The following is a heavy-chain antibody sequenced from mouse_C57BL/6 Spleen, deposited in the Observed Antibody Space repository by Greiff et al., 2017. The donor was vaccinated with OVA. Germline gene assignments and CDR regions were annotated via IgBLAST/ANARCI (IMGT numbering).Heavy chain of an antibody. CDR2: ITYDGRN. CDR3: SRVNYYSNYYAMDY. CDR1: GYSITSGYY. Sequence: EVKLMESGPGLAKPSQSLSLSCSVPGYSITSGYYWYWIRQFPGNKLEWLGYITYDGRNNYNPSLTNRISITRDTSKNQIFLKMNSGTTEDTATYYCSRVNYYSNYYAMDYWGQGTSVTVSS. J-gene: IGHJ4*01. D-gene: IGHD2-5*01. V-gene: IGHV3-6*01.